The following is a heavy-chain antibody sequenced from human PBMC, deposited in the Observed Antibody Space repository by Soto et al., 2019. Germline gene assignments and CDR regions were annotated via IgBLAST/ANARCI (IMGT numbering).Heavy chain of an antibody. CDR2: IYSGGST. D-gene: IGHD4-17*01. CDR1: GFTVSSNY. CDR3: ARAPTTVATPYYFDY. V-gene: IGHV3-53*01. Sequence: GGSLRLSCAASGFTVSSNYTSWVRQAPGKGLEWVSVIYSGGSTYYADSVKSRFTISRDNSKNTLYLQMNSLRAEDTAVYYCARAPTTVATPYYFDYWGQGTLVTVSS. J-gene: IGHJ4*02.